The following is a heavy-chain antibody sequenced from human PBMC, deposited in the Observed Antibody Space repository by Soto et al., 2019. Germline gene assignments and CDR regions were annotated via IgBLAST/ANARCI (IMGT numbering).Heavy chain of an antibody. V-gene: IGHV2-26*01. J-gene: IGHJ6*02. CDR3: ARMNVDAYQFYYAMDV. CDR1: GFSLTTGKMG. D-gene: IGHD1-1*01. CDR2: IFSDNER. Sequence: SGPTLVNPTETPTLTCPVPGFSLTTGKMGVSWIRQPPGKPLEWLAHIFSDNERSYSTSLQGRLTISKDTSGSQVDLSMTNVDPVDTATYYCARMNVDAYQFYYAMDVWGQGTTGTVSS.